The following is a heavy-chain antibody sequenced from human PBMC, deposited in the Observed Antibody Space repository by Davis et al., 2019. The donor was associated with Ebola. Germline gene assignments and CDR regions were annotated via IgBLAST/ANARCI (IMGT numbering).Heavy chain of an antibody. CDR2: INPSGGST. CDR3: ARGYSPKCRGGDCVNDF. V-gene: IGHV1-46*01. J-gene: IGHJ4*02. CDR1: GYTFTSYY. Sequence: AASVKVSCKASGYTFTSYYMHWVRQAPGQGLEWMGIINPSGGSTSYAQKFQGRVTMTRDPSMSTAYMELSSLTIDDTAVYYCARGYSPKCRGGDCVNDFWGQGTLITVST. D-gene: IGHD2-21*02.